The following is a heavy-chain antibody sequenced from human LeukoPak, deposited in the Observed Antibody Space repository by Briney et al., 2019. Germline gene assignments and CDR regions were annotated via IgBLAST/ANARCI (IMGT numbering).Heavy chain of an antibody. J-gene: IGHJ4*02. CDR2: INHSGST. V-gene: IGHV4-34*01. Sequence: KPSETLSLTCAVYGGSFSGYYWSWIRQTPGKGLEWIGEINHSGSTNYNPSLKGRVTISVDTSKNQFSLKLSSVTAADTAVYYCARDDYYDSSGSYAFDYWGQGTLVTVSS. D-gene: IGHD3-22*01. CDR1: GGSFSGYY. CDR3: ARDDYYDSSGSYAFDY.